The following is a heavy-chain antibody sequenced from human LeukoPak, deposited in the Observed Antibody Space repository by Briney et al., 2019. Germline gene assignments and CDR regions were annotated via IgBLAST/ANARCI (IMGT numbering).Heavy chain of an antibody. V-gene: IGHV3-23*01. J-gene: IGHJ4*02. Sequence: PGGSLRLSCAASGFTVSSNYMSWVRQAPGKGLEWVSAISGSGGSTYYADSVKGQFTISRDNSKNTLYLQMNSLRAEDTAVYYCAKVPILNDYGGNDLDYWGQGTLVTVSS. CDR1: GFTVSSNY. CDR3: AKVPILNDYGGNDLDY. D-gene: IGHD4-23*01. CDR2: ISGSGGST.